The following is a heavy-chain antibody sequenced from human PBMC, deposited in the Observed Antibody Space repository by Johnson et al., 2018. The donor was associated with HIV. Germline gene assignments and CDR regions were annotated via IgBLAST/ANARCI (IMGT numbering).Heavy chain of an antibody. CDR2: INWNGGNT. Sequence: VQLVESGGGVVRPGGSLRLSCTASGFTFDDYGMNWVRQAPGKGLEWVSGINWNGGNTGYADSVKGRFTISRDNAKNSLYFQMNSLRAEVTALYYCAREVTLYCSCGSFYSPSFAIWGQGTLVTVSS. CDR1: GFTFDDYG. D-gene: IGHD2-15*01. CDR3: AREVTLYCSCGSFYSPSFAI. J-gene: IGHJ3*02. V-gene: IGHV3-20*04.